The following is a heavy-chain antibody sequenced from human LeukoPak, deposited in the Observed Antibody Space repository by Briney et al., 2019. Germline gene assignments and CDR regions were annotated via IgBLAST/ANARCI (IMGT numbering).Heavy chain of an antibody. CDR2: ISSSGSTI. Sequence: GGSLRLSCAASGFTFSNYEMNWVRQAPGKGLEWVSYISSSGSTIYYADSVKGRFTISRDNAKNSLYLQMNSLKTEDTAVYYCTTDYDSSGYLLDYWGQGTLVTVSS. V-gene: IGHV3-48*03. CDR3: TTDYDSSGYLLDY. J-gene: IGHJ4*02. CDR1: GFTFSNYE. D-gene: IGHD3-22*01.